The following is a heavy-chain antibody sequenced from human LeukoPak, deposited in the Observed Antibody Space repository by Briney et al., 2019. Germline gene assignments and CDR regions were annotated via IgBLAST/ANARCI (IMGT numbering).Heavy chain of an antibody. J-gene: IGHJ4*02. CDR3: ARDARYRYCSGGSCYSD. CDR1: GGTFSSYA. Sequence: LVKVSCKASGGTFSSYAISWVRQAPGQGLEWMGRIIPILGIANYAQRFQGRVTITADKSTSTAYMELSSLRSEDTAVYYCARDARYRYCSGGSCYSDWGQGTLVTVSS. D-gene: IGHD2-15*01. CDR2: IIPILGIA. V-gene: IGHV1-69*04.